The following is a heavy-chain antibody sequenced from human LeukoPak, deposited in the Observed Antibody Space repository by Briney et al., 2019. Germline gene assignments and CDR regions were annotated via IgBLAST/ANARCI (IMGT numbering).Heavy chain of an antibody. CDR2: INTNTGNP. J-gene: IGHJ6*03. CDR1: GYTFTSYA. CDR3: ARTYYYGSGSPYYYYYYYMDV. Sequence: GASVKVSCKASGYTFTSYAMNWVRQAPGQGLEWMGWINTNTGNPTYAQGFTGRFVFSLDTSVSTAYLQISSLKAEDTAVYYCARTYYYGSGSPYYYYYYYMDVWGKGTTVTVSS. V-gene: IGHV7-4-1*02. D-gene: IGHD3-10*01.